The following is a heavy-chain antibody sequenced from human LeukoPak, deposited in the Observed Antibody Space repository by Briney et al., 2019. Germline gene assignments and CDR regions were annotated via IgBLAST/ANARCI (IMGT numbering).Heavy chain of an antibody. J-gene: IGHJ4*02. CDR1: GFTVSSNY. V-gene: IGHV3-53*01. CDR3: ARERRYCSGDNCYSGLDY. D-gene: IGHD2-15*01. CDR2: IHSGGTT. Sequence: GGSLRLSCAVSGFTVSSNYMSWVRQAPGKGLEWVSLIHSGGTTDYADSVKDRFTISRDYSKNTVNLQINSLRAEDTAVYYCARERRYCSGDNCYSGLDYWGQGTLVTVSS.